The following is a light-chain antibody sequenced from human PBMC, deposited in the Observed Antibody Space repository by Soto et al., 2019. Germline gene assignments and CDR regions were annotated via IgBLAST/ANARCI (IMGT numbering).Light chain of an antibody. Sequence: QSVLTQPPSASGSPEQSVTISCTGASSDVGGYNFVSWYQHHPGKAPRLMIYDVTQRPSGVPDRFSGSKSGNTASLTVSGLQVDDEAYYYCSSYAGSSIPVAFGGGTKLTVL. V-gene: IGLV2-8*01. CDR1: SSDVGGYNF. CDR2: DVT. CDR3: SSYAGSSIPVA. J-gene: IGLJ2*01.